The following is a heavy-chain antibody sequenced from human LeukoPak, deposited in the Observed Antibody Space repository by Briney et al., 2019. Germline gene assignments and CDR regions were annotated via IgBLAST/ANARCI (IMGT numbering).Heavy chain of an antibody. J-gene: IGHJ4*02. CDR2: ISDDGRSK. V-gene: IGHV3-30*04. Sequence: GGSLRLSRATSGFAFRNNAMHWVRQAPGKGLEWVAAISDDGRSKNYADSVKGRFTISRDNSKNTLYLQMNSLRPEDTAVYYCASTYNYDSSGYYPFDYWGQGTLVTVSS. CDR3: ASTYNYDSSGYYPFDY. D-gene: IGHD3-22*01. CDR1: GFAFRNNA.